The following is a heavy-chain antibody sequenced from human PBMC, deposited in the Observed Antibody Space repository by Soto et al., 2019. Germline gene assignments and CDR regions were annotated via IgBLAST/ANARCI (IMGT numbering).Heavy chain of an antibody. CDR3: AKAVQRSYYYGMDV. CDR1: GFTFDDYA. CDR2: ISWNSGSI. V-gene: IGHV3-9*01. J-gene: IGHJ6*02. Sequence: GGSLRLSCAASGFTFDDYAMHWVRQAPGKGLEWVSGISWNSGSIGYADSVKGRFTISRDNAKNSLYLQMNSLGAEDTALYYCAKAVQRSYYYGMDVWGQGTTVTVSS.